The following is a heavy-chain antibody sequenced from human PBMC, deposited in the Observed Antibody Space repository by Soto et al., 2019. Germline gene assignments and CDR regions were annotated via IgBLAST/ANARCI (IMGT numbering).Heavy chain of an antibody. CDR2: IYYSGST. Sequence: SETLSLTCTVSGGSISSSSYYWGWIRQPPGKGLEWIGSIYYSGSTYYNKSLKSRVTISVDTSKNQFSLKLSSVTAADTAVYYCARHGGTYYDILTGYYDYYYGMDVWGQGTTVT. V-gene: IGHV4-39*01. CDR3: ARHGGTYYDILTGYYDYYYGMDV. CDR1: GGSISSSSYY. J-gene: IGHJ6*02. D-gene: IGHD3-9*01.